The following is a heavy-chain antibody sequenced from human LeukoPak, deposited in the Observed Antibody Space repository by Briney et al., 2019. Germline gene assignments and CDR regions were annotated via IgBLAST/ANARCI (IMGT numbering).Heavy chain of an antibody. Sequence: GSLRLSCAASGFIFSSYRMNWVRQAPGKGLEWVSSISSSSTYIYYADSVKGRFTISRDNAKNSLYLQMNSLRTEDTALYYCAKGGGPAGVVIIPYYYYYMDVWGKGTTVTVSS. D-gene: IGHD3-3*01. CDR3: AKGGGPAGVVIIPYYYYYMDV. CDR1: GFIFSSYR. CDR2: ISSSSTYI. J-gene: IGHJ6*03. V-gene: IGHV3-21*04.